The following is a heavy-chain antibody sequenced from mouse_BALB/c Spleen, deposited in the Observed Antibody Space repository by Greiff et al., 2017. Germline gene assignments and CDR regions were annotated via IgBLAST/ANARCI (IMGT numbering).Heavy chain of an antibody. V-gene: IGHV5-6*02. CDR1: GFIFSSYG. Sequence: EVMLVESGGDLVKPGGSLKPSCAASGFIFSSYGMSWVRQTPDKRLGWVATISSGGSYTYYPDSVKGRFTISRDNAKNTLYLQMSSLKSEDTAMYYCASLISNYAMDYWGQGTSVTVSS. CDR3: ASLISNYAMDY. CDR2: ISSGGSYT. J-gene: IGHJ4*01.